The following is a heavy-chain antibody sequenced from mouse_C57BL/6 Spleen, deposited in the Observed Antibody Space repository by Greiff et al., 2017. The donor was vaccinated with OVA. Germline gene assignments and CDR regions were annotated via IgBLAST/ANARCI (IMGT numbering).Heavy chain of an antibody. D-gene: IGHD1-1*01. CDR1: GFTFSSYA. V-gene: IGHV5-4*01. Sequence: DVKLVESGGGLVKPGGSLKLSCAASGFTFSSYAMSWVRQTPEKRLEWVATISDGGSYTYYPDNVKGRFTISRDNAKNNLYLQMSHLKSEDTAMYYCAREGYGSSGAMDYWGQGTSVTVSS. CDR3: AREGYGSSGAMDY. CDR2: ISDGGSYT. J-gene: IGHJ4*01.